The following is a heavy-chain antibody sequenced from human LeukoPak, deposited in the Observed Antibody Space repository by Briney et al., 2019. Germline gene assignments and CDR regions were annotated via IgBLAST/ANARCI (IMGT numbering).Heavy chain of an antibody. J-gene: IGHJ6*02. CDR3: AKDRYYYDSSGYYYYYYGMDV. D-gene: IGHD3-22*01. CDR2: ISYDGSNK. CDR1: GFPFSAYW. V-gene: IGHV3-30*18. Sequence: GGSLRLSCAASGFPFSAYWMNWVRQAPGKGLEWVAVISYDGSNKYYADSVKGRFTISRDNSKNTLYLQMNSLRAEDTAVYYCAKDRYYYDSSGYYYYYYGMDVRGQGTTVTVSS.